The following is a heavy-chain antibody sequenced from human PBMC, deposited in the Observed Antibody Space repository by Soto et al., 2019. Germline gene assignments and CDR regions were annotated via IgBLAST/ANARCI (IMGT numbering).Heavy chain of an antibody. J-gene: IGHJ4*02. CDR2: IIPILGTA. V-gene: IGHV1-69*13. CDR1: GGTFSSYA. Sequence: GASVKVSCKASGGTFSSYAISWVRQAPGQGLEWMGGIIPILGTANYAQKFQGRVTITADESTSTAYMELSSLRSEDTAVYYCASDEEYYYDSSGYRSYYFDYWGQGTLVTVSS. CDR3: ASDEEYYYDSSGYRSYYFDY. D-gene: IGHD3-22*01.